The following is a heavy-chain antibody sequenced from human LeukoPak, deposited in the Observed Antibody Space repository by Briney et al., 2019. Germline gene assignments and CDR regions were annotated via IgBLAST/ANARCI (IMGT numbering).Heavy chain of an antibody. CDR1: GFNFNTYW. Sequence: GGSLRLSCAASGFNFNTYWMSWVRQAPGEGPEWVSKIRQEEGERYFADSVKGRFTISRDNATKSVYLHMSSLRAADTALYYCARLSAYYYGSYFYYYMDVWGKGTTVTVSS. D-gene: IGHD3-10*01. CDR2: IRQEEGER. J-gene: IGHJ6*03. V-gene: IGHV3-7*01. CDR3: ARLSAYYYGSYFYYYMDV.